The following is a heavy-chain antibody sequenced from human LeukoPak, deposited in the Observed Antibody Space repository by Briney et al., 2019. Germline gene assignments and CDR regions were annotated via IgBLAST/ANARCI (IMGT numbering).Heavy chain of an antibody. D-gene: IGHD6-13*01. J-gene: IGHJ4*02. CDR3: ARSWQLGSFDF. V-gene: IGHV4-61*01. CDR1: GGSVSSGSYY. CDR2: IYYSGST. Sequence: PSETLSLTCTVSGGSVSSGSYYWSWIRQPPGKGLEWIGYIYYSGSTNYNPSLKSRVTISVDTSKNQFSLKLSSVTAADTAVYYCARSWQLGSFDFWGQGTLVTVSS.